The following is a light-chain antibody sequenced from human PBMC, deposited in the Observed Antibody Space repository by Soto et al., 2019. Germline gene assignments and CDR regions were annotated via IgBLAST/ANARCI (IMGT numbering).Light chain of an antibody. J-gene: IGKJ2*01. CDR1: QRISSY. CDR2: AAS. Sequence: DIQMTQSPSSLSASVGDRVTITCRASQRISSYLNWYQQKPGKAPKLLIYAASSLQSGVTSRFSGSGSGTDFTHTKSSLQHEDFATYYCKQSYNFGQRTKLEIK. CDR3: KQSYN. V-gene: IGKV1-39*01.